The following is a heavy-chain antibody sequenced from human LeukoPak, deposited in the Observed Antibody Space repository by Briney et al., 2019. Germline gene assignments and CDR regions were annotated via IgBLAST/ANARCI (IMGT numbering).Heavy chain of an antibody. D-gene: IGHD1-1*01. CDR2: IYHSGSP. V-gene: IGHV4-4*02. CDR3: ARVNINNWHSCDY. J-gene: IGHJ4*02. Sequence: LGTLSLTCAVSSGSISSNNWWGWVRQPPGQGLEWIGEIYHSGSPNYNPSLKSRVTISVDKSRNHFSLNLSSVTAADTAVHYCARVNINNWHSCDYWGQGTLVTVSS. CDR1: SGSISSNNW.